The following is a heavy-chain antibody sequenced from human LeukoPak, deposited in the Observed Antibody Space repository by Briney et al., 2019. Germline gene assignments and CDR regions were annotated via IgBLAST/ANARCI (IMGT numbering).Heavy chain of an antibody. CDR3: ARGPGHGDHNYYYYMDV. CDR1: GGSITNYY. J-gene: IGHJ6*03. Sequence: PSETLSLTCTVSGGSITNYYWSWIRQPPGKGLEWIGHIYYSGSTNYNPSLKSRVTISIDTSRNQFSLKLSSVTAADTAVFYCARGPGHGDHNYYYYMDVWGKGTTVTISS. V-gene: IGHV4-59*01. CDR2: IYYSGST. D-gene: IGHD4-17*01.